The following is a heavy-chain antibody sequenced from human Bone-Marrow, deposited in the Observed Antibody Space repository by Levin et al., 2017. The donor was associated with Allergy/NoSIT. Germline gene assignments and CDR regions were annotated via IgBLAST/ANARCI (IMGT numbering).Heavy chain of an antibody. J-gene: IGHJ4*02. CDR1: GFTFSSYG. D-gene: IGHD3-10*01. V-gene: IGHV3-30*18. Sequence: SCAASGFTFSSYGMHWVRQAPGKGLEWVAVISYDGSNKYYADSVKGRFTISRDNSKNTLYLQMNSLRAEDTAVYYCAKGLLWFGELLSHFDYWGQGTLVTVSS. CDR3: AKGLLWFGELLSHFDY. CDR2: ISYDGSNK.